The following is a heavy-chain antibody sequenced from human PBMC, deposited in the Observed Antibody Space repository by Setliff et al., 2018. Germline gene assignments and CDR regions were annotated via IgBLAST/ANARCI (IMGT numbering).Heavy chain of an antibody. Sequence: SETLSLTCTVSGGSISSYYWSWIRQPAGKGLEWIGHIYIGGSANYNPSLKSRVTMSIDTSKNQFSLKLNSVTAADMAVYYCARVLAAAGYYYYGMDVWGQGTTVTVSS. CDR3: ARVLAAAGYYYYGMDV. CDR1: GGSISSYY. D-gene: IGHD6-13*01. V-gene: IGHV4-4*07. CDR2: IYIGGSA. J-gene: IGHJ6*02.